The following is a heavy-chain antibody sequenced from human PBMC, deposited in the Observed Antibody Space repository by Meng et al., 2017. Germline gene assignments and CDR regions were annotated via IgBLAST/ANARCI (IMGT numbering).Heavy chain of an antibody. V-gene: IGHV3-43D*03. CDR2: ISWDGGST. D-gene: IGHD3-22*01. CDR3: AKDIRSSGYYYFDY. Sequence: GGSLRLSCAASGFTFDDYAMHWVRQAPGKGLEWVSLISWDGGSTYYADSVKGRFTISRDNSKNSLYLQMNSLRAEDTALYYCAKDIRSSGYYYFDYWDQGTLVTVSS. J-gene: IGHJ4*02. CDR1: GFTFDDYA.